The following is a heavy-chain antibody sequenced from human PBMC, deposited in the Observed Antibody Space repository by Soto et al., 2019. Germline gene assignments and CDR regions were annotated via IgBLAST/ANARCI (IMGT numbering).Heavy chain of an antibody. J-gene: IGHJ6*02. CDR1: GGSISSDYFY. D-gene: IGHD1-1*01. Sequence: SETLSLTCTVSGGSISSDYFYWTWIRQPPGKGLEWIGYIYSSGSTSYNPSLKSRLTMSLDTSKNQFSLKLSSVTAADTAVYYCARGRATGTPRWGYYYYRMDVWGQGTTVTVSS. CDR2: IYSSGST. V-gene: IGHV4-30-4*01. CDR3: ARGRATGTPRWGYYYYRMDV.